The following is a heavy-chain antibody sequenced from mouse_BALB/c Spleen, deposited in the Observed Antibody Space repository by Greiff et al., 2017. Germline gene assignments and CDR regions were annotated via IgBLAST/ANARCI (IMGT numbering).Heavy chain of an antibody. CDR2: INPYNGDT. CDR1: GYSFTGYF. Sequence: VQLQQSGPELVKPGASVKISCKASGYSFTGYFMNWVMQSHGKSLEWIGRINPYNGDTFYNQKFKGKATLTVDKSSSTAYMELRSLTSEDTAVYYCARSSYDYPFAYWGQGTLVTVSA. CDR3: ARSSYDYPFAY. J-gene: IGHJ3*01. D-gene: IGHD2-4*01. V-gene: IGHV1-20*01.